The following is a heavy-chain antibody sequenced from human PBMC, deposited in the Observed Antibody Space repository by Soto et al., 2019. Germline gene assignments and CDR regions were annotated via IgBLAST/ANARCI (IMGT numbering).Heavy chain of an antibody. D-gene: IGHD2-2*01. Sequence: GGSLRLSCAASGFTFSRYYMNWVRQAPGKGLEWVSSISTTSTYTHYADSLKGRFTIARDNAKKLLYLQMDSLRAEDTAVYYCARDDGLSSTNVKAFDIWGQGTKVTVSS. CDR3: ARDDGLSSTNVKAFDI. V-gene: IGHV3-21*01. CDR2: ISTTSTYT. J-gene: IGHJ3*02. CDR1: GFTFSRYY.